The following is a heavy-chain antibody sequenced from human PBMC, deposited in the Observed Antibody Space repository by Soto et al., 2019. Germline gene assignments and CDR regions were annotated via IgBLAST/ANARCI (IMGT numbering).Heavy chain of an antibody. CDR3: ARDFEY. V-gene: IGHV3-74*01. CDR1: GFTVSSNY. Sequence: GGSLRLSCAASGFTVSSNYMSWVRQAPGKGLVWVSRINSDGSSTNYADSVKGRVTISRDNAKNMLYLQMNSLRAEDTAVYYCARDFEYWGQGTLVTVSS. J-gene: IGHJ4*02. CDR2: INSDGSST.